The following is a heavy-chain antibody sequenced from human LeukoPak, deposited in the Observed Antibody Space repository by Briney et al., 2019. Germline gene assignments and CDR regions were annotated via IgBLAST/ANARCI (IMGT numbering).Heavy chain of an antibody. CDR2: MYTSGST. J-gene: IGHJ4*02. CDR1: GGSVSSGNYY. CDR3: AGMIGYFDF. Sequence: PSQTLSLICTVSGGSVSSGNYYWSWIRQPAGKRLELIGRMYTSGSTHYNPSLKSRVTISRDTSTNQFSLKLTSVTAADTAVYYCAGMIGYFDFWGQGTLVTVSS. V-gene: IGHV4-61*02. D-gene: IGHD3-16*01.